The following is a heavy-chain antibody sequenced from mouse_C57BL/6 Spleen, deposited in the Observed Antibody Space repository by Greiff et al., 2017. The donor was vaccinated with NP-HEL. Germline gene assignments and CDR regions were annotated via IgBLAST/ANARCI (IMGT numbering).Heavy chain of an antibody. J-gene: IGHJ1*03. CDR3: ARGRVDYWYFDV. CDR1: GYSITSGYY. CDR2: ISYDGSN. D-gene: IGHD1-1*01. Sequence: VQLKESGPGLVKPSQSLSLTCSVTGYSITSGYYWNWIRQFPGNKLEWMGYISYDGSNNYNPSLKNRISITRDTSKNQFFLKLNSVTTEDTATYYCARGRVDYWYFDVWGTGTTVTVSS. V-gene: IGHV3-6*01.